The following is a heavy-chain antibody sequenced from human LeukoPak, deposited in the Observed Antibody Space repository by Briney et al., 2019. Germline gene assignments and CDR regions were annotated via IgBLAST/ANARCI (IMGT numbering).Heavy chain of an antibody. D-gene: IGHD2-21*02. V-gene: IGHV3-30-3*01. CDR1: GFPFSGYA. J-gene: IGHJ3*02. Sequence: GGSLRLSCAASGFPFSGYAIHWVRQAPGKGLEWVAVKSHDGTNKYYADSVKGRFTISRDNSKNTLYLQMNSLRAEDTAVYYCARANLRAYCGGDCPDAFDIWGQGTMVTVSS. CDR3: ARANLRAYCGGDCPDAFDI. CDR2: KSHDGTNK.